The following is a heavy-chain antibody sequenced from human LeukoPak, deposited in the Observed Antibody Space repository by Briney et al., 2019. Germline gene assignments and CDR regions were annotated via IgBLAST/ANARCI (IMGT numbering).Heavy chain of an antibody. CDR3: ARCFRVRGAPNWFDP. D-gene: IGHD3-10*01. V-gene: IGHV1-69*13. CDR2: IIPIFGTA. J-gene: IGHJ5*02. Sequence: SVKVSCKASGYTFTGYYMHWVRQAPGQGLEWMGGIIPIFGTANYAQKFKGRVMNTAHESTRQANMDLNSLRSEETAVYYSARCFRVRGAPNWFDPWGQGTLVTVS. CDR1: GYTFTGYY.